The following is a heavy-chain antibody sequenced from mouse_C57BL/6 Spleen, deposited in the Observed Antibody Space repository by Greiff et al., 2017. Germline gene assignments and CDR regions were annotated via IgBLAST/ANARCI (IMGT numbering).Heavy chain of an antibody. V-gene: IGHV1-50*01. CDR3: ARSNSRAWFAY. D-gene: IGHD2-12*01. J-gene: IGHJ3*01. CDR2: IDPSDSYT. CDR1: GYTFTSYW. Sequence: QVHVKQSVAELVKPGASVKLSCKASGYTFTSYWMQWVKQRPGQGLEWIGEIDPSDSYTNYNQKFKGKATLTVDTSSSTADMQLSSLTSEDSAVYYCARSNSRAWFAYWGQGTLVTVAS.